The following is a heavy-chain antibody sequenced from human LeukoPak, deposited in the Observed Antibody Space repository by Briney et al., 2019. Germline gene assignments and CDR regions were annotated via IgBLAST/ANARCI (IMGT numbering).Heavy chain of an antibody. D-gene: IGHD1-26*01. V-gene: IGHV1-2*02. Sequence: ASVKVSCKSSGYTFSDYYLHWVRQAPGQGLEWMGWINPSSGGTKYVQKFQGRVTMTRDTSISTGYMELSRLRSDDTAVYYCARPIRGSYVEDAFDMWGQGTMVTVSA. J-gene: IGHJ3*02. CDR1: GYTFSDYY. CDR3: ARPIRGSYVEDAFDM. CDR2: INPSSGGT.